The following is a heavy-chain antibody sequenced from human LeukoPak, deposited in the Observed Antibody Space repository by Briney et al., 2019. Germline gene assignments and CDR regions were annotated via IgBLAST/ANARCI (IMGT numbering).Heavy chain of an antibody. CDR1: GFTVSSNY. D-gene: IGHD5-18*01. CDR3: ARGGTAMGYYGMDV. J-gene: IGHJ6*02. V-gene: IGHV3-53*01. CDR2: IYSGGGA. Sequence: GGSLRLSCAASGFTVSSNYMSWVRHAPGKGLEWVSVIYSGGGAYYADSVKGRFTISRDNSNNTLFLQMNSLRVEDTAVYYCARGGTAMGYYGMDVWGQGTTVTVSS.